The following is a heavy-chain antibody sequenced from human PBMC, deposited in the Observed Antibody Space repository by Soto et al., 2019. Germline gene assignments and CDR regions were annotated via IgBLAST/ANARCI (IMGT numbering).Heavy chain of an antibody. CDR3: ARDTAAAGTAHGMDV. CDR2: IWYDGSNK. J-gene: IGHJ6*02. V-gene: IGHV3-33*01. D-gene: IGHD6-13*01. CDR1: GFTFSSYG. Sequence: QVQLVESGGGVVQPGRSLRLSCAASGFTFSSYGMHWVRQAPGKGLEWVAIIWYDGSNKYYADSVKGRFTISRDNSKNTLYLQMNSLRAEDTAVYYCARDTAAAGTAHGMDVWGQGTTVTVSS.